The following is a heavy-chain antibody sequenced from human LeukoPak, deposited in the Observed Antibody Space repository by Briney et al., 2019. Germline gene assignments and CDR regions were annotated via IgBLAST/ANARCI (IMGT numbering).Heavy chain of an antibody. V-gene: IGHV4-59*01. CDR1: GGSISSYY. CDR2: IYYSGST. CDR3: ARGDGAFDI. J-gene: IGHJ3*02. Sequence: SETLSLTCTVPGGSISSYYWSWIRQPPGKGLEWIGYIYYSGSTNYNPSLKSRVTISVDTSKNQFSLKLSSVTAADTAVYYCARGDGAFDIWGQGTMVTVSS.